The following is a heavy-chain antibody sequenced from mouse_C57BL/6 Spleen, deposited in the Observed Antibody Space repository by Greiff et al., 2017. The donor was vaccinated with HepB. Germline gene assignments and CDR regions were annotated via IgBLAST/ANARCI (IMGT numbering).Heavy chain of an antibody. J-gene: IGHJ2*01. D-gene: IGHD1-1*01. CDR1: GFSLTSYG. Sequence: VQLVESGPGLVQPSQSLSITCTVSGFSLTSYGVHWVRQSPGKGLEWLGVIWSGGSSDYNAAFISRLSISKDNSKSQVFFKMNSLQADDTAIYYCARDDYYGSSPLDYWGQGTTLTVSS. CDR2: IWSGGSS. V-gene: IGHV2-2*01. CDR3: ARDDYYGSSPLDY.